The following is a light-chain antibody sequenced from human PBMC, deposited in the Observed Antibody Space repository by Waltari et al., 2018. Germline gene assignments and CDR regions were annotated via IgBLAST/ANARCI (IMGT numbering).Light chain of an antibody. V-gene: IGKV1-NL1*01. CDR2: TAS. CDR1: QGILNS. CDR3: QQYFTSPYT. Sequence: DIQMTQPPSSLSASVGDTVTITCRASQGILNSLAWYQQKPGKAPKVLVSTASRLQSGVPSRFSGSGSGTLYTLTISSLQPEDFASYYCQQYFTSPYTFGQGTKLEIK. J-gene: IGKJ2*01.